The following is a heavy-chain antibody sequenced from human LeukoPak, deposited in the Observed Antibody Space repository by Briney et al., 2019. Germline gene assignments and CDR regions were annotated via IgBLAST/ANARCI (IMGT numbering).Heavy chain of an antibody. D-gene: IGHD7-27*01. CDR3: ARDINWVGGY. CDR2: ISGSSSYI. CDR1: GFTFSSYS. V-gene: IGHV3-21*01. Sequence: GGSLRLSCAASGFTFSSYSMNWVRQAPGKGLEWVSSISGSSSYIYYADSVKGRFTISRDNAKNSLYLQMNSLRAEDTAVYYCARDINWVGGYWGQGTLVTVSS. J-gene: IGHJ4*02.